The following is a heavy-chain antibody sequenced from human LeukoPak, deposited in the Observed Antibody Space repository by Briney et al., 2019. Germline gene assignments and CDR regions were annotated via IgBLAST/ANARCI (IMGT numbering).Heavy chain of an antibody. CDR1: GFTVSSNS. CDR2: ISGRGDSA. Sequence: GGSLRLSCTVSGFTVSSNSMSWVRQAPGKGLEWVSGISGRGDSADYADSVKGRFTISRDNSKNTLYLRLNSLRVEDTATYYCVKDRYCPEVTCFGGGFEYWGQGTLVVVSS. CDR3: VKDRYCPEVTCFGGGFEY. J-gene: IGHJ4*02. D-gene: IGHD2-8*02. V-gene: IGHV3-23*01.